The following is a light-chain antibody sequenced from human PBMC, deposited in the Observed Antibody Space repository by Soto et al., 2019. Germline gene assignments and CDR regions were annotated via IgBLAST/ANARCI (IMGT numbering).Light chain of an antibody. Sequence: IQLTTSPSSLSASVGDRVTITCRASQGISSYLAWYQQTPGKAPKLLIYAASTLQSGVPSRFSGSGSGTDFTLTIRSLQPEDFATYYCQQPISFPITFGQGTRLEI. J-gene: IGKJ5*01. CDR1: QGISSY. CDR3: QQPISFPIT. V-gene: IGKV1-9*01. CDR2: AAS.